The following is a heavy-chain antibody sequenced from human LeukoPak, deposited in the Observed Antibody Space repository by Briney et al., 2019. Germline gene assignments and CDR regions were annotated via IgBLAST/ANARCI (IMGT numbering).Heavy chain of an antibody. CDR3: ATYSSCRYYYYGMDV. CDR1: GYTLTELS. V-gene: IGHV1-24*01. CDR2: FDAEDGER. J-gene: IGHJ6*02. D-gene: IGHD6-6*01. Sequence: ASVKVSCKVSGYTLTELSMHWVRQAPGKGLEWMGGFDAEDGERIYAQKFQGRVTMTEDTLTDTAYMELRSLRSEDTAVYYCATYSSCRYYYYGMDVWGQGTTVTVSS.